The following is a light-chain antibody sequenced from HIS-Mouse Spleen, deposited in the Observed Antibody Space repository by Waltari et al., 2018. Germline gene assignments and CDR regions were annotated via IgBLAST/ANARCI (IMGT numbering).Light chain of an antibody. J-gene: IGLJ3*02. V-gene: IGLV2-23*01. Sequence: QSALTQPASVSGSPGQSITISCTGTSIDVGRYNLVSWYQQHQGKAPKPMIYEGSKRPSGVSNRFSGSKSGNTASLTISGLQAEDEADYYCCSYAGSSTWVFGGGTKLTVL. CDR3: CSYAGSSTWV. CDR1: SIDVGRYNL. CDR2: EGS.